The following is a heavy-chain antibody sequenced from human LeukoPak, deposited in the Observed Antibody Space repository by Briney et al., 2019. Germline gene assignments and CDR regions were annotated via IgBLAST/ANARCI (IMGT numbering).Heavy chain of an antibody. CDR1: GFTFSSFW. CDR2: IKPDGSET. D-gene: IGHD5-24*01. CDR3: ARSRNFAFDI. V-gene: IGHV3-7*05. J-gene: IGHJ3*02. Sequence: PGGSLRLSCAASGFTFSSFWMIWVRQAPGKRLEWVATIKPDGSETYCVDSAQGRFTISRDNAKNSLFLQMNSLRAEDTAVYYCARSRNFAFDIWGQGTMVTVSS.